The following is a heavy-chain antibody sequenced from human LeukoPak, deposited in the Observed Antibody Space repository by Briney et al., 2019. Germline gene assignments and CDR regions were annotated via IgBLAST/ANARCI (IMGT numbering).Heavy chain of an antibody. CDR1: GFTFSSYA. Sequence: GGSLRLSCAASGFTFSSYAMSWVRLAPGKGLEWVSAISGSGGSTYYADSVKGRFTISRDNSKTTLYLQMNRLRAEDTAVYYCAKDTFGGYYDYVWGSYRGVNFDYWGQGTLVTVSS. D-gene: IGHD3-16*02. V-gene: IGHV3-23*01. CDR2: ISGSGGST. CDR3: AKDTFGGYYDYVWGSYRGVNFDY. J-gene: IGHJ4*02.